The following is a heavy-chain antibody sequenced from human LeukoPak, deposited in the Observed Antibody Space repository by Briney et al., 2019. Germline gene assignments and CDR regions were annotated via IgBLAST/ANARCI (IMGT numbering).Heavy chain of an antibody. CDR2: ISSSSSYI. V-gene: IGHV3-21*01. J-gene: IGHJ6*02. CDR1: GFTFSSYS. Sequence: PGGSLRLSCAASGFTFSSYSMNWVRQAPGKGLEWVSSISSSSSYIYYADSVKGRFTISRDNAKNSLYLQMNSLRAEDTAVYYCANYGSGSYYYYGMDVWAKGPRSPSP. D-gene: IGHD3-10*01. CDR3: ANYGSGSYYYYGMDV.